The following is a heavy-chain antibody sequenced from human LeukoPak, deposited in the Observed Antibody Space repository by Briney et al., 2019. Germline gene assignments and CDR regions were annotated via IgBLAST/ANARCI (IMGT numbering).Heavy chain of an antibody. D-gene: IGHD6-13*01. V-gene: IGHV4-39*01. Sequence: SQTLSLTCTVSGGSISSGSYYWGWIRQPPGKGLEWIGSIYYSGSTYYNPSLKSRVTISVDTSKNQFSLKLSSVTAADTAVYYCARQPSSWYWIFGYFDYWGQGTLVTVSS. CDR2: IYYSGST. J-gene: IGHJ4*02. CDR1: GGSISSGSYY. CDR3: ARQPSSWYWIFGYFDY.